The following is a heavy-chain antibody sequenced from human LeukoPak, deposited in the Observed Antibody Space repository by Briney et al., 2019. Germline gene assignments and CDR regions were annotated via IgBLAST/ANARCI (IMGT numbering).Heavy chain of an antibody. D-gene: IGHD1-26*01. V-gene: IGHV1-18*01. Sequence: ASVKVSCKASGYTFTSYGITWVRQAPGQGLEWMGWISTYNGNTNYAQKFQGRVTITTDESTNTAYMELSSLRSEDTAVYYCARHLPEWELSGWGQGTLVTVSS. J-gene: IGHJ4*02. CDR2: ISTYNGNT. CDR3: ARHLPEWELSG. CDR1: GYTFTSYG.